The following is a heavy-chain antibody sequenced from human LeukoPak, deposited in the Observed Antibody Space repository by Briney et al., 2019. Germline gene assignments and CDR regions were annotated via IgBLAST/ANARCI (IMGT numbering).Heavy chain of an antibody. CDR2: IRSKAYGGTT. CDR3: TRAPGYGDYVSYYMDV. J-gene: IGHJ6*03. V-gene: IGHV3-49*03. Sequence: GGSLRLSCTASGFTFGDYAMSWFRQAPGKGLEWVGFIRSKAYGGTTEYAASVKGRFTISRDDSKSIAYLQMNSLKTEDTAVYYCTRAPGYGDYVSYYMDVWGKGTTVTVSS. CDR1: GFTFGDYA. D-gene: IGHD4-17*01.